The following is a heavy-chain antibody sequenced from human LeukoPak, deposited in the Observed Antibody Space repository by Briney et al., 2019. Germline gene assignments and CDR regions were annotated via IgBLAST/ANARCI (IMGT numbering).Heavy chain of an antibody. Sequence: GESLKISCKGSGYSFTTYWISWVRQMPGKGLEWMGRVDPTDSYTNYSPSFQGHVTISADKSISTAYLQWSSLKASDTAMYYCARREYSGGYYVYWGQGTLVTVSS. CDR1: GYSFTTYW. V-gene: IGHV5-10-1*01. D-gene: IGHD1-26*01. J-gene: IGHJ4*02. CDR3: ARREYSGGYYVY. CDR2: VDPTDSYT.